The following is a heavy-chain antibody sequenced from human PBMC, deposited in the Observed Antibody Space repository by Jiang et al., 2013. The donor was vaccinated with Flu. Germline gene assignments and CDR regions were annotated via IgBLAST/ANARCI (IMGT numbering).Heavy chain of an antibody. J-gene: IGHJ4*02. CDR1: GLTFSSYA. Sequence: LLESGGGLVQPGGSLRLSCAVSGLTFSSYAMSWVRQAPGKGLEWISSISSSGDDTYYADSVKGRFTISRDNSKNTLFLQMNSLRAEDTAVYFCAKVGYWGQGTLVTVSS. CDR2: ISSSGDDT. CDR3: AKVGY. V-gene: IGHV3-23*01.